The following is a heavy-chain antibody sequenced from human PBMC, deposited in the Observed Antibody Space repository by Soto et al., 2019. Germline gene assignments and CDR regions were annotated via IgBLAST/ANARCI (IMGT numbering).Heavy chain of an antibody. CDR1: GFTFSSYS. CDR2: ISSSSSTI. D-gene: IGHD6-19*01. Sequence: GGSLRLSCAASGFTFSSYSMNWVRQAPGKGLEWVSYISSSSSTIYYADSVKGRFTISRDNAKNSLYLQMNSLRAEDTAVYYCARDGRNSVAVTGEVDYWGQGTLVTVSS. CDR3: ARDGRNSVAVTGEVDY. V-gene: IGHV3-48*01. J-gene: IGHJ4*02.